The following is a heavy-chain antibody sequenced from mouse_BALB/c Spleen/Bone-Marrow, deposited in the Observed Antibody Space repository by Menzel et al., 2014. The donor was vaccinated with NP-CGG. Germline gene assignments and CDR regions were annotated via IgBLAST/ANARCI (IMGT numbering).Heavy chain of an antibody. CDR3: ARAYDY. V-gene: IGHV2-9*02. Sequence: VQLQQSGPGLVAPSQSLSITCTVSGFSLTSYSVYWVRQPPGKGLEWLGVIWAGGGTNYNLALLSRLSISKDNSKSQVILKMNRLQTEDTAMYYCARAYDYWGRGTTLTVSS. CDR1: GFSLTSYS. CDR2: IWAGGGT. J-gene: IGHJ2*01.